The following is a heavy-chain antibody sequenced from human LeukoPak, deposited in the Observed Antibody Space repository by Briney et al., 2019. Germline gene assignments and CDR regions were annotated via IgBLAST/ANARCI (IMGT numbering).Heavy chain of an antibody. CDR1: VDSITSYF. D-gene: IGHD2-15*01. Sequence: SETLSLTCTVSVDSITSYFWSWIRQPPGNGLEWIGYFHDSGSANYNPSLKSRITMSVDTSKNQFSLKLRSVTAADTAVYYCARDSHSVDTATPRGFDPWGQGTLVTVSS. J-gene: IGHJ5*02. CDR2: FHDSGSA. CDR3: ARDSHSVDTATPRGFDP. V-gene: IGHV4-59*01.